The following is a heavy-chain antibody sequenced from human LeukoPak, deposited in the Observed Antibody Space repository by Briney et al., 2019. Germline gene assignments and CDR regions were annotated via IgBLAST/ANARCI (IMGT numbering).Heavy chain of an antibody. CDR1: GFTFSSYA. D-gene: IGHD6-13*01. V-gene: IGHV3-23*01. CDR3: AKVKGIAAAGPFDAFDI. CDR2: ISGSGGST. J-gene: IGHJ3*02. Sequence: GGSLRLSCAASGFTFSSYAMSWVRQAPGKGLEWVSAISGSGGSTYYADSVKGRFTISRDNSKNMLYLQMNSLRAEDTAVYYCAKVKGIAAAGPFDAFDIWGQGTMVTVSS.